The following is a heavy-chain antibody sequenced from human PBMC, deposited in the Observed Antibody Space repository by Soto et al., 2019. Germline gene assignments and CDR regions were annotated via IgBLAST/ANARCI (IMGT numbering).Heavy chain of an antibody. J-gene: IGHJ4*02. CDR1: GFTFSSYG. D-gene: IGHD2-15*01. CDR3: AKEPSGGPSTGGFDY. CDR2: ISYDGSNK. V-gene: IGHV3-30*18. Sequence: QVQLVESGGGVVQPGRSLRLSCAASGFTFSSYGMHWVRQAPGKGLEWVAVISYDGSNKYYADSVKGRFTISRDNSQNTLYLQMSSLTAEDTAVYYCAKEPSGGPSTGGFDYWGQGTLVTVSS.